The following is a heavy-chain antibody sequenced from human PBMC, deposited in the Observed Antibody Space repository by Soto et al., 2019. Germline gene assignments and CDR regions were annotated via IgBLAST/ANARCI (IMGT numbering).Heavy chain of an antibody. CDR3: AKEGIKYYYDSSGRIDAFDI. CDR1: GFPFSSYA. D-gene: IGHD3-22*01. J-gene: IGHJ3*02. CDR2: ISGSGGST. V-gene: IGHV3-23*01. Sequence: PGGSLRLSCASSGFPFSSYAMSWVRQAPGKGLEWVSAISGSGGSTYYADSVKGRFTISRDNSKNTLYLQMNSLRAEDTAVYYCAKEGIKYYYDSSGRIDAFDIWGQGTMVTVSS.